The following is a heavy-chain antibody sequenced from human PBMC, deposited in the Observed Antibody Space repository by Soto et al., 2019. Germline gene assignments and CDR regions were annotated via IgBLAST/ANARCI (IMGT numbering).Heavy chain of an antibody. CDR2: IYHNGGT. CDR1: GDSFNSNYY. J-gene: IGHJ4*02. Sequence: PSETLSLTCAVYGDSFNSNYYWTWIRQPPGKGLEWIGEIYHNGGTNYSPSLKSRVTISEDTSKSQFSLNLNSVTAVDTAVYDCARGSWSIRFHHWGQGSLVTVSS. CDR3: ARGSWSIRFHH. D-gene: IGHD1-20*01. V-gene: IGHV4-34*01.